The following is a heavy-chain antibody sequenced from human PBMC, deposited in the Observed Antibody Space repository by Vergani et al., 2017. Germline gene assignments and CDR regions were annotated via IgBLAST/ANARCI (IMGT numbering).Heavy chain of an antibody. CDR1: GGSFNDYW. Sequence: QAQLQQWGAGLLKPSETLALTCAIYGGSFNDYWWTWIRQPPGKGLEWIGEIRHDGITHYSPSLKSRGTISIDTSTHQFSLNLRSVTAADTAVYYCAREXYCTNGVCFTLFDVWGQGALVTVSS. CDR2: IRHDGIT. CDR3: AREXYCTNGVCFTLFDV. V-gene: IGHV4-34*01. D-gene: IGHD2-8*01. J-gene: IGHJ4*02.